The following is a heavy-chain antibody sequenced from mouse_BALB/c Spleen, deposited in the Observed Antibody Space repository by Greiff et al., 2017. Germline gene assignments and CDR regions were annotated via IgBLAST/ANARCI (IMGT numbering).Heavy chain of an antibody. Sequence: ESGPGLVAPSQSLSITCTVSGFSLTSYGVHWVRQPPGKGLEWLGVIWAGGSTNYNSALMSRLSISKDNSKSQVFLKMNSLQTDDTAMYYCARELLRPYYAMDYWGQGTSVTVSS. CDR1: GFSLTSYG. CDR3: ARELLRPYYAMDY. CDR2: IWAGGST. D-gene: IGHD1-2*01. J-gene: IGHJ4*01. V-gene: IGHV2-9*02.